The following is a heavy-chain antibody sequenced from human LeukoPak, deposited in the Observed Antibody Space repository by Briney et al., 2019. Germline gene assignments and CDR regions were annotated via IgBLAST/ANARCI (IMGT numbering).Heavy chain of an antibody. J-gene: IGHJ6*02. Sequence: SQTLSLTCTVSGGSISSGDYYWSWIRQPPGKGLEWIGYIYYSGSTYYNPSLKSRVTISVDTSKNQFSLKLSSVTAADTAVYYCARDRGCYDFWSGSVDGGMDVWGQGTTVTVSS. CDR2: IYYSGST. D-gene: IGHD3-3*01. V-gene: IGHV4-30-4*01. CDR1: GGSISSGDYY. CDR3: ARDRGCYDFWSGSVDGGMDV.